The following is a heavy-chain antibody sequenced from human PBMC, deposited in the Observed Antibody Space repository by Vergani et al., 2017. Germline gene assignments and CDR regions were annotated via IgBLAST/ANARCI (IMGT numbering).Heavy chain of an antibody. D-gene: IGHD3-10*01. CDR3: AKQYFVSGNYLFDY. CDR2: ISGSGVSA. Sequence: QEQLVESGGGVVQPGGSLRLSCAASGFTFSGFGMHWVRQPPGKGLEWVSGISGSGVSAYYTDSVKGRFTISRDNSKNMLFLQMNNLRTEDTAIYYCAKQYFVSGNYLFDYWGQGTLVTVSS. V-gene: IGHV3-NL1*01. CDR1: GFTFSGFG. J-gene: IGHJ4*02.